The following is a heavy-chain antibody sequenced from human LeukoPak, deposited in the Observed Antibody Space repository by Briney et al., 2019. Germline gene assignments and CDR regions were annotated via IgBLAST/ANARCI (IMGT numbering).Heavy chain of an antibody. CDR1: VGTHSSYA. V-gene: IGHV1-69*06. D-gene: IGHD1-26*01. Sequence: ASVNDSCQASVGTHSSYAISWLRQPPGQGLAWMGGIIPIFGTSHYAQKFHGRVTITADKSTSTGYMELSSLRSEDTAVYYCARDRRGALSFPCGEPLLFDYWGQGTLVTVSS. J-gene: IGHJ4*02. CDR3: ARDRRGALSFPCGEPLLFDY. CDR2: IIPIFGTS.